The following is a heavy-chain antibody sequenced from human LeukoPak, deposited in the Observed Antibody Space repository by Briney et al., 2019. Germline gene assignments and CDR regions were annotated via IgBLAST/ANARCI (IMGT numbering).Heavy chain of an antibody. V-gene: IGHV4-34*01. CDR1: GGSFSGYY. J-gene: IGHJ1*01. CDR2: INHSGST. Sequence: SETLSLTCAVYGGSFSGYYWSWIRQPPGKGLEWIGEINHSGSTKYNSSLKSRVTISVDTSKNQFSLKLSSVTAADTAVYYCARGRVEGDSSSQGVFQHWGQGTLDTVSS. CDR3: ARGRVEGDSSSQGVFQH. D-gene: IGHD6-6*01.